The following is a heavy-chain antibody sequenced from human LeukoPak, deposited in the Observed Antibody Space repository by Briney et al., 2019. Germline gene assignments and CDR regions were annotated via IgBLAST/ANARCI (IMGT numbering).Heavy chain of an antibody. D-gene: IGHD3-22*01. CDR2: ISNNGVGT. CDR3: ARAQGSSGSPDY. V-gene: IGHV3-64*01. J-gene: IGHJ4*02. Sequence: GVTLRLSCAASGFTFSTYAMFWVRQAPGKGLEYVSAISNNGVGTYYANSVKGRFTISRDNSKNTLYLQVGSLRAEDMAVYCCARAQGSSGSPDYWGQGTLVSVSS. CDR1: GFTFSTYA.